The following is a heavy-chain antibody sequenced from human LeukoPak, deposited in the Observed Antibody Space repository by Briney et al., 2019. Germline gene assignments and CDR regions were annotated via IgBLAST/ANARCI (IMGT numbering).Heavy chain of an antibody. V-gene: IGHV3-30*14. CDR1: GFTFSSYA. Sequence: GGSLRLSCAASGFTFSSYAMHWVRQAPGKGLEWVAVISYDGSNKYYADSVKGRFTISGDNSKNTLYLQMNSLRAEDTAVYYCARDIGDTSYYDILTGLTWGQGTLVTVSS. CDR3: ARDIGDTSYYDILTGLT. D-gene: IGHD3-9*01. CDR2: ISYDGSNK. J-gene: IGHJ5*02.